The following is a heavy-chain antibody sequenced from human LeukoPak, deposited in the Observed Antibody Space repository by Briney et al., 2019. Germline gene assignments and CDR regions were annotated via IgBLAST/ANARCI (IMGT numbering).Heavy chain of an antibody. CDR2: ISWNSGSI. V-gene: IGHV3-9*01. D-gene: IGHD2-15*01. Sequence: PGGSLRLSCAASGFTFDDYAMHWVRHAPGKGLEWVSGISWNSGSIGYADSVKGRFTISRDNAKNSLYLQMNSLRAEDTAVYYCARDLQGRGNFDYWGQGTLVTVSS. J-gene: IGHJ4*02. CDR1: GFTFDDYA. CDR3: ARDLQGRGNFDY.